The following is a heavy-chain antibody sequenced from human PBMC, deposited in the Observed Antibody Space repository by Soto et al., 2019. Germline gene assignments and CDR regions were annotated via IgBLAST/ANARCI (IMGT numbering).Heavy chain of an antibody. CDR2: IKSKTAGGTT. CDR1: GFTFSDAW. J-gene: IGHJ4*02. Sequence: GSLRLSLAASGFTFSDAWMSWVRQAPGKGLEWVGRIKSKTAGGTTDYAAPVKGRFTISRDDSKNTLYLQMNSLKTEETAVYYCTTDRFASPVDSWGQGTLVTAPQ. D-gene: IGHD3-10*01. V-gene: IGHV3-15*01. CDR3: TTDRFASPVDS.